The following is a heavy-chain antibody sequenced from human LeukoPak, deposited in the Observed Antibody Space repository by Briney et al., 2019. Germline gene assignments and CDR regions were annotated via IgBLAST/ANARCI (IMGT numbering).Heavy chain of an antibody. D-gene: IGHD1-1*01. V-gene: IGHV3-74*01. CDR3: ARFAVTTAGDY. CDR2: ITGDGSGA. CDR1: GFTFSSYW. J-gene: IGHJ4*02. Sequence: AGGSLGLSCAASGFTFSSYWMHWVRQAPGKGLVWVSRITGDGSGANYADSVEGRFTISRDNAKNTLYLQMNSLRAEDTAVYYCARFAVTTAGDYWGQGTLVTVSS.